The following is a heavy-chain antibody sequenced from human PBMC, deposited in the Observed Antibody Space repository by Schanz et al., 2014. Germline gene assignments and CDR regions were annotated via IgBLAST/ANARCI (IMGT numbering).Heavy chain of an antibody. CDR1: GYTFSSYG. V-gene: IGHV1-69*04. CDR3: TRGGYSYALSAFDI. CDR2: IIPVLNIA. D-gene: IGHD5-18*01. J-gene: IGHJ3*02. Sequence: QVQLVQSGAEVKKPGASVKVSCKASGYTFSSYGITWVRQAPGQGLEWMGKIIPVLNIATYAQRFQGRVSITADTSTNTAYMELSSLRSDDTALYYCTRGGYSYALSAFDIWGQGTMVTVSS.